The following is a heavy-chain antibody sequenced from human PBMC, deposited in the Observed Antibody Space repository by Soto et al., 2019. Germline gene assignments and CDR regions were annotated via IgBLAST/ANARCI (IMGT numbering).Heavy chain of an antibody. J-gene: IGHJ6*02. CDR3: ARDLRYCSGGTCYLYYYGMDV. CDR1: GFTFSNFW. D-gene: IGHD2-15*01. Sequence: EVQLVESGGGLIQPGTSLRLSCAASGFTFSNFWMHWVRQAPGKGLVWVARINSDGSSTSYADSVKGRFTISRDNAKNTVYVQMNSLRAEDTAVYYCARDLRYCSGGTCYLYYYGMDVWGPGTTVTVSS. V-gene: IGHV3-74*01. CDR2: INSDGSST.